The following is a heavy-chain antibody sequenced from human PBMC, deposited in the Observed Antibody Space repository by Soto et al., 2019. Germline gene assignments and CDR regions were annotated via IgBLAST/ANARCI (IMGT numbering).Heavy chain of an antibody. CDR3: ARVRDRQDYGDYDGDY. D-gene: IGHD4-17*01. CDR1: GGSISSSNW. Sequence: QVQLQESGPGLVKPSGTLSLTCAVSGGSISSSNWWSWVRQPPGKGLEWIGEIYHSGSTNYNPSLNSIVTISVDKSKNQFSLKLSSLTAADTAVYYCARVRDRQDYGDYDGDYWGQGTLVTVSS. CDR2: IYHSGST. J-gene: IGHJ4*02. V-gene: IGHV4-4*02.